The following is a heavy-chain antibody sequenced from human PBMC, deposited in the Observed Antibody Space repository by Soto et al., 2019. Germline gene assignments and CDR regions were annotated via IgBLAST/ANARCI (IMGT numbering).Heavy chain of an antibody. V-gene: IGHV3-30*18. Sequence: QVQLVESGGAVVQPGTSLKLSCAASGFAFSTSAVHWVRQAPGKGLEWVAILSYDGHNEYYTDSVKGRFTISRDTSRNTLYLQMDRLRADDTAMYYCAKDRGFGEYLFDSWGQGTLVTVSS. CDR2: LSYDGHNE. J-gene: IGHJ4*02. D-gene: IGHD3-10*01. CDR3: AKDRGFGEYLFDS. CDR1: GFAFSTSA.